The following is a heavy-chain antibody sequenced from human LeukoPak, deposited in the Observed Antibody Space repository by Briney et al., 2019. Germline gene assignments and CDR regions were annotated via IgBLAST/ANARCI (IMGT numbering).Heavy chain of an antibody. D-gene: IGHD1-14*01. CDR2: ISYDGSNK. CDR3: AKAKSAEEEYYFDY. J-gene: IGHJ4*02. CDR1: RVTLSSDV. V-gene: IGHV3-30*18. Sequence: GRSLRLSSAASRVTLSSDVMHRGREAPGKGRGWGAVISYDGSNKYYADSVKGRFTISRDNSKNTLYLQMNSLRAQDTAVYYCAKAKSAEEEYYFDYWGQGTLVTVSS.